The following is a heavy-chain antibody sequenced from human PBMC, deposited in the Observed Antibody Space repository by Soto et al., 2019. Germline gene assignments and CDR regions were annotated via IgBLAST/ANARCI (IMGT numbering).Heavy chain of an antibody. D-gene: IGHD2-8*01. J-gene: IGHJ6*02. CDR2: INPKSGGT. CDR1: GYSFTDYH. Sequence: ASVKVSCKASGYSFTDYHIHWVRQAPGQGLEWLGRINPKSGGTSTAQKFQGWVTMTTDTSISTASMELTRLTSDDTAIYYCARGDSTDCSNAVCSFFYNHDMDVWGQGTTVTVSS. V-gene: IGHV1-2*04. CDR3: ARGDSTDCSNAVCSFFYNHDMDV.